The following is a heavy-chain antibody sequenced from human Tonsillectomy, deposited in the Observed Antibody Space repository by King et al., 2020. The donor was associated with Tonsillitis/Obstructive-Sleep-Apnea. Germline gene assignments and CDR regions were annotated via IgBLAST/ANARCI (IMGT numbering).Heavy chain of an antibody. CDR3: PRGHRLPKPRSNWFDP. V-gene: IGHV4-34*01. D-gene: IGHD4-11*01. CDR1: GGSFSGFH. J-gene: IGHJ5*02. Sequence: VQLQQWGAGLLEPSETLSLTCAVYGGSFSGFHWSWIRQPPGKGLEWIGEINHSGSTNYNPSLKSRVTISVNTSQNQFSLKLSSVTATDSAVYFCPRGHRLPKPRSNWFDPWGQGTLVTVSS. CDR2: INHSGST.